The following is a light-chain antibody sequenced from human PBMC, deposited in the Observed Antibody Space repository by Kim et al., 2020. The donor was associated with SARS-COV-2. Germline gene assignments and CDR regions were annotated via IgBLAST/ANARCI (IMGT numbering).Light chain of an antibody. CDR1: QSVDSLF. V-gene: IGKV3-20*01. CDR3: QQSDSSFRT. J-gene: IGKJ1*01. CDR2: GAS. Sequence: EIVLTQFPGTLSLSPGERATLSCRASQSVDSLFLAWYQQRPGQAPRLLIYGASDRATGIPDRFSGSGSGTDFTLTITSLEPEDFAVYYCQQSDSSFRTFGEGTKVDIK.